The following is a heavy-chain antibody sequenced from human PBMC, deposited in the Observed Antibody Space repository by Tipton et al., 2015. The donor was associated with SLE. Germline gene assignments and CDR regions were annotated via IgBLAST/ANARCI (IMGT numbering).Heavy chain of an antibody. CDR1: GDSISSDH. CDR3: ARDGSSAAGFDY. V-gene: IGHV4-59*12. Sequence: TLSLTCTVSGDSISSDHWSWIRQPPGKGLEWIGYMYYSGSTKYNPSLKSRVTISVDTSKNQFSLKLSSVTAADTAVYYCARDGSSAAGFDYWGQGTLVTVFS. CDR2: MYYSGST. J-gene: IGHJ4*02. D-gene: IGHD6-13*01.